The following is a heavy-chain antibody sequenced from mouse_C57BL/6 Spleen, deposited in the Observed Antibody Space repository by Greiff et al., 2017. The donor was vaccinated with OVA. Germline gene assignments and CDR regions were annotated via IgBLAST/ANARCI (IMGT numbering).Heavy chain of an antibody. Sequence: VQLQESGAELVRPGASVTLSCKASGYTFTDYEMHWVKQTPVHGLEWIGAIDPETGGTAYNQKFKGKAILTADKSSSTAYRELRGMTSEDDAVYYCTRSGYDYDGAVDYWGQGTTLTVSS. J-gene: IGHJ2*01. CDR1: GYTFTDYE. V-gene: IGHV1-15*01. D-gene: IGHD2-4*01. CDR3: TRSGYDYDGAVDY. CDR2: IDPETGGT.